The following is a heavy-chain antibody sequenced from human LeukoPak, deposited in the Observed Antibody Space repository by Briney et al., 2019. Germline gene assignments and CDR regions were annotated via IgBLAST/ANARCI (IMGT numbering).Heavy chain of an antibody. D-gene: IGHD4-17*01. Sequence: SETLSLTCTVSRGSNSNYYWSWIRQPPGKGLEWIGYSSYSGNTYYNPSLTSRVTISVDTSRDQLSLKLSSVTAADTAVYYCVRQKSRTTADYWGQGTLVTVSS. CDR3: VRQKSRTTADY. CDR1: RGSNSNYY. J-gene: IGHJ4*02. V-gene: IGHV4-59*08. CDR2: SSYSGNT.